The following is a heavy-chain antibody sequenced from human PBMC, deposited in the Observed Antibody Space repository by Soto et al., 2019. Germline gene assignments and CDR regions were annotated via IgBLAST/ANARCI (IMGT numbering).Heavy chain of an antibody. CDR3: ARGTLPAHYYGMDV. D-gene: IGHD2-21*01. V-gene: IGHV4-34*01. J-gene: IGHJ6*02. Sequence: SETLSLTCAVYGGSFSGYYWSWIRQPPGKGLEWIGEINHSGSTNYNPSLKSRVTISVDTSKNQFSLKLSSVTAADTAVYYCARGTLPAHYYGMDVWGQGTTVTVSS. CDR2: INHSGST. CDR1: GGSFSGYY.